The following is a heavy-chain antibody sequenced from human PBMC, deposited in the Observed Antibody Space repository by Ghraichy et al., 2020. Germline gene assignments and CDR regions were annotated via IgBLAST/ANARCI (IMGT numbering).Heavy chain of an antibody. CDR1: GFTFSSYG. V-gene: IGHV3-33*08. J-gene: IGHJ6*02. CDR3: ARDNWNYGYYGMDV. CDR2: IWYDGSNK. D-gene: IGHD1-20*01. Sequence: GGSLRLSCAASGFTFSSYGMHWVRQAPGKGLEWVAVIWYDGSNKYYADSVKGRFTISRDNSKNTLYLQMNSLRAEDTAVYYCARDNWNYGYYGMDVWGQGTTVTVSS.